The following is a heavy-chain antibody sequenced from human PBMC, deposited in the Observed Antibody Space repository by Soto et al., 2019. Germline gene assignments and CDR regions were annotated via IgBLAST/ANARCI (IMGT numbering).Heavy chain of an antibody. D-gene: IGHD2-2*01. CDR3: ARVYCSSTSCYPHYFDY. CDR1: GYTYTSYG. Sequence: ASVKVSCKASGYTYTSYGISWVRPAPGQGLEWMGWISAANGNTNYAQKFQGRVTITRDTSVSTAYMELSSLRSEDTAVYYCARVYCSSTSCYPHYFDYWGQGTLVTVSS. J-gene: IGHJ4*02. CDR2: ISAANGNT. V-gene: IGHV1-18*01.